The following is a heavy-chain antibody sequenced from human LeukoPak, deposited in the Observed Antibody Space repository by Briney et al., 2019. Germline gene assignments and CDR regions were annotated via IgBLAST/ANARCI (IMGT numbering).Heavy chain of an antibody. CDR3: ATENFGLGSPFDP. D-gene: IGHD3-16*01. J-gene: IGHJ5*02. Sequence: ASVEVSCKVAGYTLNEVSMHWVRQAPGKGLEWMGGFDPEDGERIYAQKFRGRVTMTEDTSTDTAYMELSSLTSGDTAMYYCATENFGLGSPFDPWGRGTLVTVSS. CDR1: GYTLNEVS. CDR2: FDPEDGER. V-gene: IGHV1-24*01.